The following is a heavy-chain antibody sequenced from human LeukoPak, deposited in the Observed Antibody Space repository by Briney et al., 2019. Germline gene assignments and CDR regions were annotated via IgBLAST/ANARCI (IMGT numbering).Heavy chain of an antibody. CDR2: ISGSGGST. CDR1: GFTFSSYA. V-gene: IGHV3-23*01. Sequence: GGSLRLSSAASGFTFSSYAMSWVRQAPGKGLEWVSAISGSGGSTYYADSVKGRFTISRDNSKNTLYLQMNSLRAEDTAVYYCAKEVVVPAAMNYYYYGMDVWGQGTTVTVSS. CDR3: AKEVVVPAAMNYYYYGMDV. D-gene: IGHD2-2*01. J-gene: IGHJ6*02.